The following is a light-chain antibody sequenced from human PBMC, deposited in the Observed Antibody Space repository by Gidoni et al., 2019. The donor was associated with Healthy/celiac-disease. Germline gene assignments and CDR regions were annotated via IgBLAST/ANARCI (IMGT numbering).Light chain of an antibody. CDR1: QDISNY. Sequence: IQMTQSPSSLSASVGDRVTITCQASQDISNYLNWYQQKPGKAPKLLIYDASNLETGVPSRFSGSGSGTDFTFNISSMQPEDIETYYCQQYDNIPLTFGGGTKVEIK. J-gene: IGKJ4*01. CDR2: DAS. V-gene: IGKV1-33*01. CDR3: QQYDNIPLT.